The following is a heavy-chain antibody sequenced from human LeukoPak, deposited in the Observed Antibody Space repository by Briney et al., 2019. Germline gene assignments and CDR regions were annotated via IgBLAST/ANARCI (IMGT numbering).Heavy chain of an antibody. CDR1: GFTFSSYG. D-gene: IGHD3-3*01. V-gene: IGHV3-30*02. CDR3: AKDAYDFWSGYYPPLGY. CDR2: IRYDGSNK. Sequence: GGSLRLSCAASGFTFSSYGMHWVRQAPGKGLEWVAFIRYDGSNKYYADSVKGRFTISRDNSKNTLYLQMNSLRAEDTAVYHCAKDAYDFWSGYYPPLGYWGQGTLVSVSS. J-gene: IGHJ4*02.